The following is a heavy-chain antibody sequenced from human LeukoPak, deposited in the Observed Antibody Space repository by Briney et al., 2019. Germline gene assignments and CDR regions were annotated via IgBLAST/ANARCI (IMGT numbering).Heavy chain of an antibody. D-gene: IGHD3-22*01. CDR2: ISYDGSNK. V-gene: IGHV3-30*18. J-gene: IGHJ4*02. CDR3: AKDPAYYYDSSGYFDY. CDR1: GFTFSSYG. Sequence: GGSLRLSCAASGFTFSSYGMHWVRQAPGKGLEWVAVISYDGSNKYYADSVKGRFTISRDNSKNTLYLQMNSLGAEDTAVYYCAKDPAYYYDSSGYFDYWGQGTLVTVSS.